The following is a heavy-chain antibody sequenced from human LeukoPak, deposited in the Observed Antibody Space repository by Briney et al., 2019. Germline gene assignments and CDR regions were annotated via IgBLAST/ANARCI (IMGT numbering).Heavy chain of an antibody. CDR3: ARVYCSSTSCCLGWFDP. D-gene: IGHD2-2*01. CDR1: GGSISSYY. J-gene: IGHJ5*02. V-gene: IGHV4-59*01. Sequence: PSETLSLTCTVSGGSISSYYWSWIRQPPGKGLEWIGYIYYSGSTNYNPSLKSRVTISVDTSKNQFSLKLSSVTAADTAVYYCARVYCSSTSCCLGWFDPWGQGTLVTVSS. CDR2: IYYSGST.